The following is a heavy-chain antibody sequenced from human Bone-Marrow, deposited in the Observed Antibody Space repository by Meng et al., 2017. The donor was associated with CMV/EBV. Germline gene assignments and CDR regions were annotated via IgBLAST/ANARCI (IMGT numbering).Heavy chain of an antibody. Sequence: GESLKISCKGSGYNFTNYWIDWVRQMPGKGLEWMGLIYPDDSDTRYSPSFQGQVTITTDKALNTAYLQWSSLKASDTAMYYCARQRRFGVVTTLPFDYWGQGTLVTVSS. CDR2: IYPDDSDT. V-gene: IGHV5-51*01. CDR3: ARQRRFGVVTTLPFDY. D-gene: IGHD3-3*01. J-gene: IGHJ4*02. CDR1: GYNFTNYW.